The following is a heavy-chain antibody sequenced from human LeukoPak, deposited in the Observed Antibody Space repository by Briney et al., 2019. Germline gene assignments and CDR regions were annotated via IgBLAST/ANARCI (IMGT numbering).Heavy chain of an antibody. D-gene: IGHD5-18*01. CDR1: GGSFSGYY. J-gene: IGHJ4*02. CDR2: INHSGST. CDR3: ARAQYSNGYNDY. Sequence: PSETLSLTCAVYGGSFSGYYWSWIRQPPGKGLEWIGEINHSGSTNYNPSLKSRVTISVDTSKNQFSLKLSSVTAADTAVYYCARAQYSNGYNDYWGQGTLVTVSS. V-gene: IGHV4-34*01.